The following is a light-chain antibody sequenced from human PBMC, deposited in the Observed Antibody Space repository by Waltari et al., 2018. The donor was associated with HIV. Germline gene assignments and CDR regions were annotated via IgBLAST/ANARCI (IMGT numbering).Light chain of an antibody. CDR1: NSNVGSFNF. CDR2: EVT. Sequence: SALTQPASVSGSPGPAITISCTGTNSNVGSFNFVSLYPQHPGKAPRLMISEVTKRPSGISNLFSGSKSGNTASLTISGLQAEDEAYYYCSSYAGSNICVFGGGTKLTVL. CDR3: SSYAGSNICV. V-gene: IGLV2-23*02. J-gene: IGLJ3*02.